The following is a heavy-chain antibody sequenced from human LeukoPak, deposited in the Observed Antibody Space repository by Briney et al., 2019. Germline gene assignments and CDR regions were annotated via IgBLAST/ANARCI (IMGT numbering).Heavy chain of an antibody. D-gene: IGHD2-2*01. V-gene: IGHV3-30*18. Sequence: PGGSLRLSCAASGLTFSTFGMHRVRQAPGKGLEWVAVISYDGRNTYYADSVKGRFTISRDNSKNTLYLQMNSLKTEDTAVYYCAKDRLVVAPAAMTSNFDFWGQGTLVTVSS. CDR2: ISYDGRNT. CDR1: GLTFSTFG. J-gene: IGHJ4*02. CDR3: AKDRLVVAPAAMTSNFDF.